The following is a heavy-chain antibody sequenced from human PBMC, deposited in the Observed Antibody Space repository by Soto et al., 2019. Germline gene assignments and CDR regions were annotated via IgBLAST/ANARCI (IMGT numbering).Heavy chain of an antibody. J-gene: IGHJ5*02. CDR2: IYHSGST. Sequence: PSETLSLTCAVSGGSISSGGYSWSWIRQPPGKGLEWIGYIYHSGSTYYNPSLKSRVTISVDRSKNQFSLKLSSVTAADTAVYYCARASIVLVPAAMNALNWFDPWGQGTLVTVSS. V-gene: IGHV4-30-2*01. CDR1: GGSISSGGYS. D-gene: IGHD2-2*01. CDR3: ARASIVLVPAAMNALNWFDP.